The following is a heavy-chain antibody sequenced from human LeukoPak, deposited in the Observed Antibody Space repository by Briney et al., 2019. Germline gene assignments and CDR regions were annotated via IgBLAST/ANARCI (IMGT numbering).Heavy chain of an antibody. V-gene: IGHV3-23*03. D-gene: IGHD2-21*02. CDR1: GFFLTSYA. J-gene: IGHJ5*02. CDR3: VKDMTYGDGKWEFDL. Sequence: GGSLRLSCVGSGFFLTSYATSWVRLTPGKGRQWVAGLYADGSVTQYKDAVKGRFTISRDTSKNTLYLQMNSLRDDDTALYYCVKDMTYGDGKWEFDLWGQGTPVTVSS. CDR2: LYADGSVT.